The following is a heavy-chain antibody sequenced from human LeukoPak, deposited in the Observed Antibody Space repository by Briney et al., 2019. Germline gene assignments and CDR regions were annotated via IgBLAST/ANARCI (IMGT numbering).Heavy chain of an antibody. CDR2: LYSDGNT. J-gene: IGHJ4*02. CDR3: ARGVEPLAANTLAY. V-gene: IGHV3-53*01. D-gene: IGHD1-14*01. CDR1: GFTVITND. Sequence: GGSLRLSCAASGFTVITNDMTWVRQAPGKGLEWVSVLYSDGNTKYADAVRGRFTISRDNSKNTLYLEMNSLSPDDTAVYYCARGVEPLAANTLAYWGQGTLVTVSS.